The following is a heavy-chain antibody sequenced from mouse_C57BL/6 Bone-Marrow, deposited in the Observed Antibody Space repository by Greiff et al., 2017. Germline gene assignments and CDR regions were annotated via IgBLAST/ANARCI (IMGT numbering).Heavy chain of an antibody. CDR3: ARGTTVVAVRYFDV. CDR1: GYTFTSYW. Sequence: QVQLQQPGAELVKPGASVKLSCKASGYTFTSYWMQWVKQRPGQGLEWIGEIDPSDSYTNYNQKFKGKATLTVDTSSSTAYMQLSSLTSEDSAVYYCARGTTVVAVRYFDVWGTGTSVTVSS. V-gene: IGHV1-50*01. J-gene: IGHJ1*03. CDR2: IDPSDSYT. D-gene: IGHD1-1*01.